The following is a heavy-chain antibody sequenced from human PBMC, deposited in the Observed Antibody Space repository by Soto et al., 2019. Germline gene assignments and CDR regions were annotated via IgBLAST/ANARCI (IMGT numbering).Heavy chain of an antibody. CDR3: ASHLSITIFGEYGMDV. D-gene: IGHD3-3*01. CDR2: IYHSGST. Sequence: QVQLQESGPGLVKPSGTLSLTCAVSGGSISSSNWWSWVRQPPGKGLEWIGEIYHSGSTNYNPSLKRRVTISVDKSKNQFSLKLSSVTAADTVVYYCASHLSITIFGEYGMDVWGQGTTVTVSS. V-gene: IGHV4-4*02. J-gene: IGHJ6*02. CDR1: GGSISSSNW.